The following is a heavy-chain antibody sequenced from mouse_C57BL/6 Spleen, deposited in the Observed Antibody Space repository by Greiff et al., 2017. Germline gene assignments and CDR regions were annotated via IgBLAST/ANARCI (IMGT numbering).Heavy chain of an antibody. V-gene: IGHV1-15*01. D-gene: IGHD1-1*01. CDR1: GYTFTDYE. Sequence: VQLQQSGAELVRPGASVTLSCKASGYTFTDYEMHWVKQTPVHGLEWIGAIDPETGGPAYNQKFKGKAILTADKSSSTAYMELRSLTSEDSAVYYCTKFYYYGSSYGAYWGQGTLVTVSA. CDR2: IDPETGGP. J-gene: IGHJ3*01. CDR3: TKFYYYGSSYGAY.